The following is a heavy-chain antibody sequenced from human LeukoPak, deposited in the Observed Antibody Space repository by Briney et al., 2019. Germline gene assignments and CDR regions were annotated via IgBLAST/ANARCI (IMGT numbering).Heavy chain of an antibody. D-gene: IGHD1-26*01. J-gene: IGHJ4*02. CDR3: ARGGTYYPCIDY. CDR2: VSAYNGKT. Sequence: ASVKVSCKASGYTFTTSYIHWVRQAPGQGLEWMGWVSAYNGKTSYAQKFQGRVTMTTDSSTSTAYMDLTSLRSDDTAVYYCARGGTYYPCIDYWGQGTLVTVSS. CDR1: GYTFTTSY. V-gene: IGHV1-18*01.